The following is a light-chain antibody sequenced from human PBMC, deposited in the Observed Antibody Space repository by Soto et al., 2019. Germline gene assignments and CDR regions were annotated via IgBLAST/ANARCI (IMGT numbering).Light chain of an antibody. CDR1: QDISNY. Sequence: DIQMTQSPSSLSASVGDRVTITCQASQDISNYLNWYQQKPGKAPKLLIYDASNLETGVPSRFSGSESGTAFNLTISSLQPEDIATYYCQQYDNPPLTFGGGTKVEIK. CDR2: DAS. J-gene: IGKJ4*01. V-gene: IGKV1-33*01. CDR3: QQYDNPPLT.